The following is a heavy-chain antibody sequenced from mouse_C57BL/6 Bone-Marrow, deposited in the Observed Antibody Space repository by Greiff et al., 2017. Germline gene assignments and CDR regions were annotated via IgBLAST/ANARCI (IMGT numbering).Heavy chain of an antibody. D-gene: IGHD1-1*01. CDR1: GFTFSDYY. CDR3: ARGGYYYGSSLDY. V-gene: IGHV5-16*01. J-gene: IGHJ2*01. CDR2: INYDGSST. Sequence: EVQVVESEGGLVQPGSSMKLSCTASGFTFSDYYMAWVRQVPEKGLEWVANINYDGSSTYYLDSLKSRFIISRDNAKNILYLQMSSLKSEDTATYYCARGGYYYGSSLDYWGQGTTLTVSS.